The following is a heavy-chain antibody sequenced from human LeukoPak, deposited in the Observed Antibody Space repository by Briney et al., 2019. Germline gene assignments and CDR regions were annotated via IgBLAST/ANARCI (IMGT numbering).Heavy chain of an antibody. Sequence: ASVKVSCKASGYTFTSYDINWVRQATGQGLEWMGWMNPNSGNTGYAQKFQGRVTITRNTSISTAYMELSSLRSEDTAVYYCARKALEPRWGYYYYYMDVWGKGPRSPSP. CDR3: ARKALEPRWGYYYYYMDV. J-gene: IGHJ6*03. V-gene: IGHV1-8*03. D-gene: IGHD1-1*01. CDR1: GYTFTSYD. CDR2: MNPNSGNT.